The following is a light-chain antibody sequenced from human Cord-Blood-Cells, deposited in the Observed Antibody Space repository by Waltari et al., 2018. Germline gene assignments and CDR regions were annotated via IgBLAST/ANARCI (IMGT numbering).Light chain of an antibody. V-gene: IGLV2-23*01. J-gene: IGLJ3*02. CDR3: CSYAGSSTSWV. CDR1: SSDVGSYTL. Sequence: QSALPQPASVSGSPGQSITISCPGTSSDVGSYTLASWYQQHPGTAPQLMIYEGSKRPSGVANRFSGSKSGNTASLTISGLQAEDEADYYCCSYAGSSTSWVFGGGTKLTVL. CDR2: EGS.